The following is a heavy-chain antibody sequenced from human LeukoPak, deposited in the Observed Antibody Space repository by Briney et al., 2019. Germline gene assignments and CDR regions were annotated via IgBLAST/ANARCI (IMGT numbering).Heavy chain of an antibody. V-gene: IGHV4-4*07. CDR3: ARDLGYGDYGDY. J-gene: IGHJ4*02. CDR2: IYTSGST. CDR1: GGSISSYY. D-gene: IGHD4-17*01. Sequence: SETLSLTCTVSGGSISSYYWSRIRQPAGKGLEWIGRIYTSGSTNYDPSLKSRVTMSVDTSKNQFSLKLSSVTAADTAAYYCARDLGYGDYGDYWGQGTLVTVS.